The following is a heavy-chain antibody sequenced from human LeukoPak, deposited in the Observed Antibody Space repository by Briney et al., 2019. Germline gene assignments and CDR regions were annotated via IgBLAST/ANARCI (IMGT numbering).Heavy chain of an antibody. V-gene: IGHV5-51*01. CDR2: IDPSNSDT. Sequence: GEPLKISCKGSGYNFITYWIGWVRQMPGKGLEWMGIIDPSNSDTRYSPSFQGQVTFSADKSISTAYLQWSSLKASDTAMYYCARHRVDSSSPRGMDVWGQGTTVTVSS. J-gene: IGHJ6*02. CDR1: GYNFITYW. D-gene: IGHD6-13*01. CDR3: ARHRVDSSSPRGMDV.